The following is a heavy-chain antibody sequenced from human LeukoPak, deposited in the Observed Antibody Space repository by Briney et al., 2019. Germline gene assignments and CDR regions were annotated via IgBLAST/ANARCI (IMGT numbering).Heavy chain of an antibody. CDR3: ARDLGRVRYGVAFEF. D-gene: IGHD4-17*01. J-gene: IGHJ3*01. CDR1: GGPVHSFY. V-gene: IGHV4-59*02. Sequence: PSETLSLTCSVSGGPVHSFYWGWIRQPPGRGLEGLGQTHNSGHTNYNPALKSRVHISLDTSNNQFPLNLRSVTAGDTAVYFWARDLGRVRYGVAFEFWGQGKMVTVSS. CDR2: THNSGHT.